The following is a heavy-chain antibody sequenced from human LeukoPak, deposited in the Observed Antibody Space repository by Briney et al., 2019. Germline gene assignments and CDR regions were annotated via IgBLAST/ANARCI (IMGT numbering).Heavy chain of an antibody. V-gene: IGHV1-2*02. Sequence: ASVKVSCKTSGYTFTGYYMHWVRQAPGQGLEWMGWINLNSGGTNYAQTFQGRVTMTRDTSISTAYMELRSLRSDDTAVYYCARIHGDSYAFDIWGQGTMVTVSS. J-gene: IGHJ3*02. CDR3: ARIHGDSYAFDI. CDR2: INLNSGGT. D-gene: IGHD4-17*01. CDR1: GYTFTGYY.